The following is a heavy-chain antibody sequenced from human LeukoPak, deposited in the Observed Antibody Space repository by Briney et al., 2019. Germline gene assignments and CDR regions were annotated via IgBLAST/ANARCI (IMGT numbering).Heavy chain of an antibody. CDR2: IYYSGST. J-gene: IGHJ4*02. Sequence: SETLSLTCTVSGGSISSGGYYWGWVRQHPGKGLEWVGYIYYSGSTYYNPSRKSRVIISIDTSKNQFSLNVSSVTAADTAMYYCARVKDLAFDYWGQGTLVTVAS. V-gene: IGHV4-31*03. D-gene: IGHD2-15*01. CDR3: ARVKDLAFDY. CDR1: GGSISSGGYY.